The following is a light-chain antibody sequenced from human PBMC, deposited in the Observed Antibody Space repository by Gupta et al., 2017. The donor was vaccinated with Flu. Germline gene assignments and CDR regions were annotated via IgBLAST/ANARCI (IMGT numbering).Light chain of an antibody. V-gene: IGKV1-39*01. Sequence: DIQMTQSPSSLSASVGDRVTITCRASQSISSFLNWYQQKPGKAPNLLIYAASSLQSGVPSRFSGSGSGTDFTLTISRLQPEDFATYYCQQSESAAHTFGQGTKLEIK. CDR3: QQSESAAHT. CDR2: AAS. CDR1: QSISSF. J-gene: IGKJ2*01.